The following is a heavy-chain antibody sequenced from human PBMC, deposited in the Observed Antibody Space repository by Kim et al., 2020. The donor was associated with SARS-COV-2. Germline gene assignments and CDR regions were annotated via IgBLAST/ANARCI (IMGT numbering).Heavy chain of an antibody. Sequence: GGSLRLSCAASGFTFSSYWMHWVRQAPGKGLVWVSRINSDGSSTSYADSVKGRFTISRDNAKNTLYLQMNSLRAEDTAVYYCARDQGWFGELLYYYYYYGMDVWGQGTTVTVSS. J-gene: IGHJ6*02. D-gene: IGHD3-10*01. CDR1: GFTFSSYW. CDR3: ARDQGWFGELLYYYYYYGMDV. CDR2: INSDGSST. V-gene: IGHV3-74*01.